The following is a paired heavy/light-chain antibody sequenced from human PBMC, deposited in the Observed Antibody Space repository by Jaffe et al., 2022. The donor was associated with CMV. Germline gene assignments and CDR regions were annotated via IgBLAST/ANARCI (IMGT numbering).Light chain of an antibody. J-gene: IGLJ3*02. CDR1: SSNIGAGYD. CDR3: QSYDSSLSVNWV. V-gene: IGLV1-40*01. CDR2: GNS. Sequence: QSVLTQPPSVSGAPGQRVTISCTGSSSNIGAGYDVHWYQQLPGTAPKLLIYGNSNRPSGVPDRFSGSKSGTSASLAITGLQAEDEADYYCQSYDSSLSVNWVFGGGTKLTVL.
Heavy chain of an antibody. J-gene: IGHJ6*03. CDR1: GFTFSSYE. V-gene: IGHV3-48*03. Sequence: EVQLVESGGGLVQPGGSLRLSCAASGFTFSSYEMNWVRQAPGKGLEWVSYISSSGSTIYYADSVKGRFTISRDNAKNSLYLQMNSLRAEDTAVYYCASVGSGSSSWEADYYYYYMDVWGKGTTVTVSS. CDR2: ISSSGSTI. D-gene: IGHD1-26*01. CDR3: ASVGSGSSSWEADYYYYYMDV.